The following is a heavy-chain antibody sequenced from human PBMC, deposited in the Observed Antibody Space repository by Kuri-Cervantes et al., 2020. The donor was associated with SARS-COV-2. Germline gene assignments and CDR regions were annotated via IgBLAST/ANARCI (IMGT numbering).Heavy chain of an antibody. CDR2: ISAYNGNT. CDR1: GYTFTSYG. D-gene: IGHD3-10*01. Sequence: ASVKVSCKASGYTFTSYGISWVRQAPGQGLEWMGWISAYNGNTNYAQKLQGRVTMTTDTSTSTAYMELSRLRSDDTAVYYCARATMVRRDFDYWGQGTLVTVSS. V-gene: IGHV1-18*01. J-gene: IGHJ4*02. CDR3: ARATMVRRDFDY.